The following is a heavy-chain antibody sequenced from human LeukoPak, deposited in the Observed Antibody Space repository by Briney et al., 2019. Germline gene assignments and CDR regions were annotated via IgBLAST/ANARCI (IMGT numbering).Heavy chain of an antibody. V-gene: IGHV3-23*01. CDR2: ISRSGTRT. D-gene: IGHD5-24*01. Sequence: GGSLRLSCSVSGFTFNNYAMNWVRQAPGKGLEWVSGISRSGTRTYYADSVKGRFTISRDNSKNTLYLQMNSLRAEDTAVYFCAKAMATIRAFDFWGQGTMVTVSS. CDR1: GFTFNNYA. CDR3: AKAMATIRAFDF. J-gene: IGHJ3*01.